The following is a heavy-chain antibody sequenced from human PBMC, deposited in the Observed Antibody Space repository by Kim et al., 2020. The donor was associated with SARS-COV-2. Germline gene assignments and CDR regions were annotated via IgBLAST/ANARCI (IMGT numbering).Heavy chain of an antibody. Sequence: GGSLRLSCAASGFTFSSYAMNWVRQAPGKGLEWVSGISGSGGSTYYADSVKGRFTISRDNSKNTLYLQMNSLRAEDTAVYYCAKDSYSSSWYEYYYYYGRGVWDQGTTVTVSS. J-gene: IGHJ6*02. CDR1: GFTFSSYA. CDR3: AKDSYSSSWYEYYYYYGRGV. D-gene: IGHD6-13*01. V-gene: IGHV3-23*01. CDR2: ISGSGGST.